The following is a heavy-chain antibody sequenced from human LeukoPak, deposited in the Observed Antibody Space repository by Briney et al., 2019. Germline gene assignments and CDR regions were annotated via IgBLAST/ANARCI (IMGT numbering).Heavy chain of an antibody. CDR2: IYYRGNT. CDR1: GGSISSYY. D-gene: IGHD6-13*01. V-gene: IGHV4-59*08. Sequence: PSETLSLTCTVSGGSISSYYWSWNRQPPGKGLEWIGYIYYRGNTIYNPSLKSRVTISVDTSKNQFSLKLSSVTAADTAVYYCARHEDVAASRNGLDVWGQGTTVTVSS. CDR3: ARHEDVAASRNGLDV. J-gene: IGHJ6*02.